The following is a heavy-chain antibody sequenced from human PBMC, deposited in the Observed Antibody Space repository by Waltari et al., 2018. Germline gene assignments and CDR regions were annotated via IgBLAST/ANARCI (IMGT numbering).Heavy chain of an antibody. CDR3: AKVGVGLTTWYPFDV. Sequence: QVHLVESGGGVVQPGGSLRLSCAASAFTFSAYGMHWVRQAPGKGLEWVAFIRYDASDIYYRDSVKGRFTISRDNSKNTLFLQMSSLRPEDTAVYYCAKVGVGLTTWYPFDVWGQGTMVTVSS. CDR2: IRYDASDI. D-gene: IGHD1-1*01. V-gene: IGHV3-30*02. J-gene: IGHJ3*01. CDR1: AFTFSAYG.